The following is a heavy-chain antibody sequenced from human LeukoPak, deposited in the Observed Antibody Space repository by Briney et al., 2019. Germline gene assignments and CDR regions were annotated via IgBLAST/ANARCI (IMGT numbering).Heavy chain of an antibody. CDR2: AYYRSKWYI. CDR1: GDSVSRNSAA. CDR3: TRDGHAPRSPYYFDY. V-gene: IGHV6-1*01. J-gene: IGHJ4*02. Sequence: SQTLSLTFAISGDSVSRNSAACNWIRQSPSRGLEWLGRAYYRSKWYIDYAISVKSRITINPDTSKNQFSLQLNSVTPEDTAVYYCTRDGHAPRSPYYFDYWGQGTLVTVSS.